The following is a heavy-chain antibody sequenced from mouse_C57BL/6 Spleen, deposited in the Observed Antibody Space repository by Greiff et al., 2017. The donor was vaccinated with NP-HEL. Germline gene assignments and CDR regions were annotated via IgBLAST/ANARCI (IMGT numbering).Heavy chain of an antibody. Sequence: EVQLQESGPGLVKPSQSLSLTCSVTGYSITSGYYWNWIRQFPGNKLEWMGYISYDGSNNYNPSLKNRISITRDTSKNQFFLKLNSVTTEDTATYYCARDEGLLPFDYWGQGTTLTVSS. D-gene: IGHD2-3*01. CDR1: GYSITSGYY. V-gene: IGHV3-6*01. CDR2: ISYDGSN. J-gene: IGHJ2*01. CDR3: ARDEGLLPFDY.